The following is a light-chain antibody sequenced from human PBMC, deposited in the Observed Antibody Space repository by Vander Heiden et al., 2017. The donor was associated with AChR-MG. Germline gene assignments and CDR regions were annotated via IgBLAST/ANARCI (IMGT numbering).Light chain of an antibody. CDR3: QQTDSAPRT. J-gene: IGKJ2*01. Sequence: IQVTQSPSSLSASVGDGVIITCRASRGIDIYLNWYQQKPGKAPKLLIYAASSLQSGVPSRFGGSGSGTDFTLTISSLQPEDSATYYCQQTDSAPRTFGQGTKLEI. CDR2: AAS. V-gene: IGKV1-39*01. CDR1: RGIDIY.